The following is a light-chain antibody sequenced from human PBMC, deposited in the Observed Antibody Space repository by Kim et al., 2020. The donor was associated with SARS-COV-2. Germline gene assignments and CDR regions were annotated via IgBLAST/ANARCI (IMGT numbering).Light chain of an antibody. CDR3: QQSYSSPRFT. Sequence: GDRVTVTCRASQDIGNYLNWYQQKPGKGPRLLIYAASTLKSGVPSRFSGDGSGTDFTLVISGLQLDDFATYFCQQSYSSPRFTFGPGTKVDIK. J-gene: IGKJ3*01. V-gene: IGKV1-39*01. CDR1: QDIGNY. CDR2: AAS.